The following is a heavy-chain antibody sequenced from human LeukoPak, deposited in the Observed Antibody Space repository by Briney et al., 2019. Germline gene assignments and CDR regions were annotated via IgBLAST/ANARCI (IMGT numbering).Heavy chain of an antibody. CDR3: ARDPRVDTAMVTGYY. V-gene: IGHV4-39*07. CDR2: IYYSGST. Sequence: SVTLSLTCTVSGGSISSSSYYWGWIRQPPGKGLEWIGSIYYSGSTYYNPSLKSRVTISVDTSKNQFSLKLSSVTAADTAVYYCARDPRVDTAMVTGYYWGQGTLVTVSS. J-gene: IGHJ4*02. CDR1: GGSISSSSYY. D-gene: IGHD5-18*01.